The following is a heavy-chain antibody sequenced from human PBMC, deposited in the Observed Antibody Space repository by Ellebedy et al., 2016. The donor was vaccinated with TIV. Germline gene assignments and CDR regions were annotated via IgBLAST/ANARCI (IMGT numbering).Heavy chain of an antibody. J-gene: IGHJ4*02. CDR1: GFTFSDHA. CDR2: IAQTGAQK. D-gene: IGHD6-6*01. CDR3: AKRGGAARPYFAH. V-gene: IGHV3-23*01. Sequence: GGSLRLXXAASGFTFSDHAMSWVRQTPGKGLQWVSGIAQTGAQKQTADSVKGRFTVSRDNAKNTLYLQMNNLRDEDTAVYYCAKRGGAARPYFAHWGQGTLVTVSS.